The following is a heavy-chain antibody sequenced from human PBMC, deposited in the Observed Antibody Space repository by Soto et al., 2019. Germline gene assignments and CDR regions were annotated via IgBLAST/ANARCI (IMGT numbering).Heavy chain of an antibody. CDR1: GYSFTNYW. D-gene: IGHD3-16*01. V-gene: IGHV5-51*01. J-gene: IGHJ4*02. CDR3: ARRARGNWAFDY. Sequence: PGESLKISCQDSGYSFTNYWIAWVRQMPGKGLEWMGIIYPSDSRTTYSPSFQGQVTFSADKSTTSAYLQWSSLKASDTAIYFCARRARGNWAFDYWGQGTLVTVSS. CDR2: IYPSDSRT.